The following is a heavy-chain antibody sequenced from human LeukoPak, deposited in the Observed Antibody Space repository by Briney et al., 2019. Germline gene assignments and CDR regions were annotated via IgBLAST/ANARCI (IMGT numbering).Heavy chain of an antibody. CDR2: MSGNGGST. V-gene: IGHV3-23*01. CDR1: GFTFSSYG. CDR3: AKGGYGEPFDP. Sequence: GGSLRLSCAASGFTFSSYGMSWVPQAPGKGLEWVSAMSGNGGSTYYADSVKGRFTISRDNSKNTLYLQMNSLRAEDTAVYYCAKGGYGEPFDPWGQGTLVTVSS. D-gene: IGHD4-17*01. J-gene: IGHJ5*02.